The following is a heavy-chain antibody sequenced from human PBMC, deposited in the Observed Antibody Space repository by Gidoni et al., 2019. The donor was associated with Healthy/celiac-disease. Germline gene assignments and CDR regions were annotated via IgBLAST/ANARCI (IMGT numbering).Heavy chain of an antibody. CDR3: ARGERSTIFGVVIMARYYYYGMDV. CDR1: GFTFADYA. D-gene: IGHD3-3*01. V-gene: IGHV3-9*01. J-gene: IGHJ6*02. Sequence: EVQLVESGGGLVQPCSSLRLSCSASGFTFADYAMHLFLPSPGKGLEWVSGSSWKSGRIGYADSVKGRFTISRDNAKNSMYLQMNSLRAEEKDLYYCARGERSTIFGVVIMARYYYYGMDVWGQGTTVTVSS. CDR2: SSWKSGRI.